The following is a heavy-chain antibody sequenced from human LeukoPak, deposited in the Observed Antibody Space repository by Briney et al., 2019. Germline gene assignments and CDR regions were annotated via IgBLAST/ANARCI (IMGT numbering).Heavy chain of an antibody. CDR1: GGSISSGGYY. D-gene: IGHD3-22*01. CDR2: IYYSGST. Sequence: SQTLSLTCTVSGGSISSGGYYWSWIRQHPGKGLEWIGYIYYSGSTYYNPSLKSRVTISVDTSKNQFSLKLSSVTAADTAVYYCARRIDYCDSSGYSYFDYWGQGTLVTVSS. V-gene: IGHV4-31*03. CDR3: ARRIDYCDSSGYSYFDY. J-gene: IGHJ4*02.